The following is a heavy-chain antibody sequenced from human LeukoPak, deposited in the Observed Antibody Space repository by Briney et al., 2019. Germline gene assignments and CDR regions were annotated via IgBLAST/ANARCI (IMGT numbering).Heavy chain of an antibody. CDR2: IIPIFGTA. Sequence: SVKVSCKASGGTFSSYAISWVRQAPGQGLEWMGRIIPIFGTANYAQKFQGRVTITTDESTSTAYMELSSLRSEDTAVYYCARNGEGADYGFDYWGQGTLVTVPS. D-gene: IGHD4-17*01. V-gene: IGHV1-69*05. J-gene: IGHJ4*02. CDR1: GGTFSSYA. CDR3: ARNGEGADYGFDY.